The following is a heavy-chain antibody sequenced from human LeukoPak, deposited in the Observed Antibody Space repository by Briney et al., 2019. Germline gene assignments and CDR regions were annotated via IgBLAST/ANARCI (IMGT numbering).Heavy chain of an antibody. CDR1: GYTFTSYG. Sequence: ASVKVSCKASGYTFTSYGISWVRQAPGQGLEWMGWISAYNGNTNYAQKLQGRVTMTTDTSTSTAYMELRSLRSDDTAVYYCARVRYYYGSGSYYNDYWGQGTLVTVSS. D-gene: IGHD3-10*01. V-gene: IGHV1-18*01. CDR2: ISAYNGNT. CDR3: ARVRYYYGSGSYYNDY. J-gene: IGHJ4*02.